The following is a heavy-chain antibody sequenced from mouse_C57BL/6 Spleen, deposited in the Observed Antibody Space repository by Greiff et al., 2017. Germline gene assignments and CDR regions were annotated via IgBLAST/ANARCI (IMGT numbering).Heavy chain of an antibody. CDR1: GYTFTDYE. Sequence: VPLQQSGAELVRPGASVTLSCKASGYTFTDYEMHWVKQTPVHGLEWIGAIDPETGGTAYNQKFKGKAILTADKSSSTAYMELRSLTSEDSAVYYCTSQISYSYAMDYWGQGTSVTVSS. J-gene: IGHJ4*01. V-gene: IGHV1-15*01. CDR3: TSQISYSYAMDY. D-gene: IGHD2-10*01. CDR2: IDPETGGT.